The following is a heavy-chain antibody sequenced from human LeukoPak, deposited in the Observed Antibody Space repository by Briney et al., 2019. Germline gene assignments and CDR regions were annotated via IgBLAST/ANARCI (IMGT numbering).Heavy chain of an antibody. V-gene: IGHV3-7*01. CDR2: MNPDGSAI. Sequence: GGSLRLACTASGFSFSGSWMSWVRQLPGKGLEWLADMNPDGSAIVYVDSVKGRFTVSRNNAKNSLYLQMDGLRAEDTAVYYCARDPLNGALDIWGQGTLVTVSS. CDR3: ARDPLNGALDI. CDR1: GFSFSGSW. J-gene: IGHJ3*02.